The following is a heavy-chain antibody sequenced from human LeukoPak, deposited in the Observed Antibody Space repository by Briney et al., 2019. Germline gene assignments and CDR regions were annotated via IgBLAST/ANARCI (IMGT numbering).Heavy chain of an antibody. Sequence: PSETLSLTCAVYGGSFSGYYWNWIRQPPGKGLDWIGYIYHSGSTNYNPSLKSRVTISVDTSKTQISLKLRAVTAADTAVYYCARSRVWSDYWGYFDYWGQGTLVTVSS. D-gene: IGHD3-3*01. CDR2: IYHSGST. J-gene: IGHJ4*02. V-gene: IGHV4-59*01. CDR1: GGSFSGYY. CDR3: ARSRVWSDYWGYFDY.